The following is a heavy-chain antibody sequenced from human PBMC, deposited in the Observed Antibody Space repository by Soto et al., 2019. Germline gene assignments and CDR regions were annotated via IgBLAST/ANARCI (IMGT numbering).Heavy chain of an antibody. V-gene: IGHV3-30-3*01. J-gene: IGHJ4*02. CDR3: AREVLWSRYFDY. D-gene: IGHD3-10*01. Sequence: QVQLVESGGGVVQPGRSLRLSCAASGFNFSNYVMYWVRQAPGKGLEWVAFMSYDGTTKSYADSVKGRFTISRDNSQNTLYLQMNSLRPEDTGVYYCAREVLWSRYFDYWGQGTLVTVSS. CDR1: GFNFSNYV. CDR2: MSYDGTTK.